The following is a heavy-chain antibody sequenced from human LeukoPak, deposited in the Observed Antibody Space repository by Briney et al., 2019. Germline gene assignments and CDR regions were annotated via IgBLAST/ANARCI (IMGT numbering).Heavy chain of an antibody. D-gene: IGHD7-27*01. CDR2: IYYSGST. Sequence: PSETLSLTCTVSGGSISSYYWSWIRQPPGKGLEWIGYIYYSGSTNYNPSLKSRVTISVDTSKNQFSLKLSSVTAADTAVYYCARYREDWGFDSWGQGTLVTVSS. V-gene: IGHV4-59*01. J-gene: IGHJ4*02. CDR1: GGSISSYY. CDR3: ARYREDWGFDS.